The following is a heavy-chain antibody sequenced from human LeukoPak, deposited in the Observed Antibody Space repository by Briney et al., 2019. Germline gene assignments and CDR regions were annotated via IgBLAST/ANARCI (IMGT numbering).Heavy chain of an antibody. CDR1: GFTFSSYG. Sequence: GGSLRLSCAASGFTFSSYGIHWVRQGPGKGLEWVAFIRFDGSYKYYADSVKGRFTISRDNSKNTLFLEMNSLRAEDTAVYYCAKDSDCTTTACYDYYYYYMDVWGKGTTVTVSS. V-gene: IGHV3-30*02. CDR2: IRFDGSYK. J-gene: IGHJ6*03. CDR3: AKDSDCTTTACYDYYYYYMDV. D-gene: IGHD2-2*01.